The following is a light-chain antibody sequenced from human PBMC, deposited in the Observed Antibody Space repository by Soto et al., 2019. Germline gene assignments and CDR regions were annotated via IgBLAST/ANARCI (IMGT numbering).Light chain of an antibody. V-gene: IGKV3-15*01. Sequence: EIVMTQSPATLSVSPGERATFSCRASQSVTTNLAWYQQTPGQAPRLLIYGASTRATGIPTRFSGTGSGTEFTLTISSLQSEDFAVYYCQEYNNWHPITFGGGTKVDIK. CDR1: QSVTTN. CDR3: QEYNNWHPIT. J-gene: IGKJ4*01. CDR2: GAS.